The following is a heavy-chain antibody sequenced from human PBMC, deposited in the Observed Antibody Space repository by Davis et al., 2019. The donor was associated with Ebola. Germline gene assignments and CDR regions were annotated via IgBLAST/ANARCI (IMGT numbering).Heavy chain of an antibody. CDR1: GFTFSSYS. Sequence: PGGSLRLSCAASGFTFSSYSMNWVRQAPGKGLEWVSSISSSSSYIYYADSVKGRFTISRDNAKNSLYLQMNSLRAEDTAVYYCARARPYCSGGSCYSGPVSYWGQGTLVTVSS. CDR3: ARARPYCSGGSCYSGPVSY. D-gene: IGHD2-15*01. V-gene: IGHV3-21*01. CDR2: ISSSSSYI. J-gene: IGHJ4*02.